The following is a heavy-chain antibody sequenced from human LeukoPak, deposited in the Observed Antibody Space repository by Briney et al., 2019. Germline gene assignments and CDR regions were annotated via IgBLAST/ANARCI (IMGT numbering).Heavy chain of an antibody. V-gene: IGHV4-39*01. Sequence: SETLSLTCTVSGASISSSSYYWGWIRQPPGKGLEWIGSIYYNGDTYYNSSLKSRLTISVDTSKSQFTLKLSSRTAADTALYYGARLRGYTSGNPGDWGQGSLVSDSS. J-gene: IGHJ4*02. D-gene: IGHD5-18*01. CDR1: GASISSSSYY. CDR2: IYYNGDT. CDR3: ARLRGYTSGNPGD.